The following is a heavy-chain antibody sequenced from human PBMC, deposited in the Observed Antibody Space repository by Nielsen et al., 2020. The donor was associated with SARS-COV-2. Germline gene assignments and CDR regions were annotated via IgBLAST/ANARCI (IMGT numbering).Heavy chain of an antibody. CDR1: GLIVSSNY. CDR2: IQSGGTT. V-gene: IGHV3-53*01. CDR3: AKISGSQRHYFDF. D-gene: IGHD1-26*01. J-gene: IGHJ4*02. Sequence: GESLKISCAASGLIVSSNYMYWVRQAPGKGLEWVSVIQSGGTTFYADPVKGRFTISSDNSKNTVYLDMNNLRVEDTAVYYCAKISGSQRHYFDFWGQGALVTVSS.